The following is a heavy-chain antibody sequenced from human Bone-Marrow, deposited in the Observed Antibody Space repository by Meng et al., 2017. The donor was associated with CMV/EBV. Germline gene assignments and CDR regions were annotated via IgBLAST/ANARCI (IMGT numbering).Heavy chain of an antibody. J-gene: IGHJ4*02. V-gene: IGHV4-4*02. Sequence: CAVSVGSISSSNWWSWVRQPPGKGLEWIGEIYHSGSTNYNPSLKSRVTISVDKSKNQFSLKLSSVTAADTAVYYCARAYDFWSALDYWGQGTLVTVSS. D-gene: IGHD3-3*01. CDR3: ARAYDFWSALDY. CDR2: IYHSGST. CDR1: VGSISSSNW.